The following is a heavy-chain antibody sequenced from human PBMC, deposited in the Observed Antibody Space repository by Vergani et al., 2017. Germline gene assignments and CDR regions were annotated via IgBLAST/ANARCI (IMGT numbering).Heavy chain of an antibody. CDR1: GFTFSSYS. J-gene: IGHJ3*02. V-gene: IGHV3-21*01. CDR3: ARVDDSSGYYSDDAFDI. D-gene: IGHD3-22*01. Sequence: EVQLVESGGGLVKPGGSLRLSCAASGFTFSSYSMNWVRQAPGKGLEWVSSISSSSSYIYYADSVKGRFTISRDNAENSLYLQMNSLRAEDTAVYYCARVDDSSGYYSDDAFDIWGQGTMVTVSS. CDR2: ISSSSSYI.